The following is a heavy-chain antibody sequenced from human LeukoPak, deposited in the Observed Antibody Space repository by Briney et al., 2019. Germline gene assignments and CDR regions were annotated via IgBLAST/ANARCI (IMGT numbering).Heavy chain of an antibody. Sequence: VSVTVSCKASGYTFTSYYMHWVRQAPGQGLEWMGIINPSGGSTSYAQKFQGRVTMTRDTSTSTVYMELSSLRSEDTAVYYCARKLNVAGPFDYWGQGTLVTVSS. V-gene: IGHV1-46*01. CDR2: INPSGGST. CDR1: GYTFTSYY. J-gene: IGHJ4*02. CDR3: ARKLNVAGPFDY. D-gene: IGHD2-15*01.